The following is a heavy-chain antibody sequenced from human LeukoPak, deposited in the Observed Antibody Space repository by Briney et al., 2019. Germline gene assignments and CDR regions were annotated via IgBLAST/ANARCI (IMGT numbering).Heavy chain of an antibody. CDR1: GGSISSYY. D-gene: IGHD5-12*01. J-gene: IGHJ3*02. V-gene: IGHV4-59*01. CDR3: ARGSGPVWLGQRDDAFDI. CDR2: IYYSGST. Sequence: PSETLSLTCTVSGGSISSYYWSWIWQPPGKGLEWIGYIYYSGSTNYNPSLKSRVTISVDTSKNQFSLKLSSVTAADTAVYYCARGSGPVWLGQRDDAFDIWGQGTMVTVSS.